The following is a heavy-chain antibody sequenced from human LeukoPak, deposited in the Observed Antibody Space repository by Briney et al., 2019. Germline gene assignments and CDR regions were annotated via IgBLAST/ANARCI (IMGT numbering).Heavy chain of an antibody. CDR1: GDSIRSNNW. Sequence: SEPLSLPCVVSGDSIRSNNWWGWVRQSPDKGLEWIGEIYHSGATNYNPSLKIRVSMLVDKSKNQFSLNLSYLTAADTAVYYCARRSGGFDFWGQGTLVTVSS. CDR3: ARRSGGFDF. J-gene: IGHJ4*02. D-gene: IGHD3-10*01. V-gene: IGHV4-4*02. CDR2: IYHSGAT.